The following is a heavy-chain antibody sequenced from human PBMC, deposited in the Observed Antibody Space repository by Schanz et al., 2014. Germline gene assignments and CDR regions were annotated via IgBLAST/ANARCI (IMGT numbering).Heavy chain of an antibody. D-gene: IGHD1-26*01. V-gene: IGHV3-21*01. Sequence: EVKMVESGGGLVKPGGSLRLSCAASGFNFSSYSLNWVRQAPGKGLEWVSSISYGTSYIYYAESVKGRFSISRDNSRDTVYLQMNSLRAEDTAVYYCARSRSGFYFDYWGQGTLVTVSP. CDR3: ARSRSGFYFDY. CDR1: GFNFSSYS. J-gene: IGHJ4*02. CDR2: ISYGTSYI.